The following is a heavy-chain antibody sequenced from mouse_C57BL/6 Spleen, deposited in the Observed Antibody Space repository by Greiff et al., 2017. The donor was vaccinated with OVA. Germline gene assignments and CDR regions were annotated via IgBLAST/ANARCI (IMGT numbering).Heavy chain of an antibody. CDR1: GFTFSDYG. CDR2: ISNLAYSI. V-gene: IGHV5-15*01. J-gene: IGHJ3*01. Sequence: EVHLVESGGGLVQPGGSLKLSCAASGFTFSDYGMAWVRQAPRKGPEWVAFISNLAYSIYYADTVTGRFTISRENAKNTLYREMSSLRSEDTAMYYCARGGTSGFAYWGQGTLVTVSA. D-gene: IGHD2-14*01. CDR3: ARGGTSGFAY.